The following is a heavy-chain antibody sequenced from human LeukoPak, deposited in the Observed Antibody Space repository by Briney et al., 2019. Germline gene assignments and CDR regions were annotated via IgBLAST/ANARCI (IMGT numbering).Heavy chain of an antibody. Sequence: ASVKVSCKASGYTFTSYGISWVRQAPGQGLEWMGWISAYNGNTNYAQKLQGRVTMTTDTSTSTAYMELRSLRSDDTAVYYCAILRTIFDAFDIWGQGTMVTVSS. V-gene: IGHV1-18*01. D-gene: IGHD3-3*01. CDR1: GYTFTSYG. CDR2: ISAYNGNT. J-gene: IGHJ3*02. CDR3: AILRTIFDAFDI.